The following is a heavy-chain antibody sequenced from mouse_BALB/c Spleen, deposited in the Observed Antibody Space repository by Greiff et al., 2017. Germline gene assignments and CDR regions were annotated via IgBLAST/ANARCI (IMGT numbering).Heavy chain of an antibody. CDR1: GYTFTSYW. D-gene: IGHD1-1*01. Sequence: VQLQQPGAELVRPGASVKLSCKASGYTFTSYWINWVKQRPGQGLEWIGNIYPSDSYTNYNQKFKDKATLTVDKSSSTAYMQLSSPTSEDSAVYYCTSTTVVAGDFDYWGQGTTLTVSS. J-gene: IGHJ2*01. CDR2: IYPSDSYT. CDR3: TSTTVVAGDFDY. V-gene: IGHV1-69*02.